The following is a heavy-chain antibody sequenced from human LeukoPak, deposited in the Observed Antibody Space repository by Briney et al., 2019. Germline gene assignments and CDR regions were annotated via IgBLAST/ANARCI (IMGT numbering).Heavy chain of an antibody. D-gene: IGHD6-25*01. J-gene: IGHJ4*02. V-gene: IGHV3-7*01. Sequence: GGSLRLSCAASGFTFSTYWMSWVRQAPGKGLEWVANIKQDGSERYYVDSVKGRFTISRDNAKNSPYLQMNSLRAEDTAVYYCARDGYPAGFDYWGQGTLVTVSS. CDR2: IKQDGSER. CDR1: GFTFSTYW. CDR3: ARDGYPAGFDY.